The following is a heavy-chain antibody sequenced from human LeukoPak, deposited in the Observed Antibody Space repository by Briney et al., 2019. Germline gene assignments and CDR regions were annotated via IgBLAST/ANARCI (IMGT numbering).Heavy chain of an antibody. CDR1: GFTFGDYA. J-gene: IGHJ6*02. CDR2: IRSKAYGGTT. CDR3: TRDLPIAVAGTYYYYGMDV. D-gene: IGHD6-19*01. Sequence: GGSLRLSCTASGFTFGDYAMSWVRQALGKGLEWVGFIRSKAYGGTTEYAASVKGRFTISRDDSKSIAYLQMNSLKTKDTAVYYCTRDLPIAVAGTYYYYGMDVWGQGTTVTVSS. V-gene: IGHV3-49*04.